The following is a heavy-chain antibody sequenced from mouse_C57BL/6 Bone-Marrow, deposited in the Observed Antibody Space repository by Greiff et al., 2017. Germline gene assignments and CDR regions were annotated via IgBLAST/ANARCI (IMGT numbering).Heavy chain of an antibody. CDR2: IYPRSGNT. D-gene: IGHD1-1*01. Sequence: VQLQESGAELARPGASVKLSCKASGYTFTSYGISWVKQRTGQGLEWIGEIYPRSGNTYYNGKFKGKATLTADKSSSTAYMELRSLTSEDSAVYFCARYEGYYYGSSYVRDFDYWGQGTTLTVSS. J-gene: IGHJ2*01. V-gene: IGHV1-81*01. CDR1: GYTFTSYG. CDR3: ARYEGYYYGSSYVRDFDY.